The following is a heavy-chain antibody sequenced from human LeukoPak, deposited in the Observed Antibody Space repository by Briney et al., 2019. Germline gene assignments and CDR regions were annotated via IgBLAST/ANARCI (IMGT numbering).Heavy chain of an antibody. V-gene: IGHV1-69*01. D-gene: IGHD2-8*01. CDR3: ARRGMLALGYYYYYYMDV. CDR2: IIPIIGTA. Sequence: SVKVSCKASGGTFTSYAISWVRQAPGQGLEWMGGIIPIIGTANYAQKFQGRVTITADESTSTAYMELSSLRSEDTAVYYCARRGMLALGYYYYYYMDVWGKGTTVTVSS. J-gene: IGHJ6*03. CDR1: GGTFTSYA.